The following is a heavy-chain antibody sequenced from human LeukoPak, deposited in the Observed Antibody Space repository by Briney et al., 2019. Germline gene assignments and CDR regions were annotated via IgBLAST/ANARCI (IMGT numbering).Heavy chain of an antibody. CDR3: ARVFDVDCFSATGYSNY. CDR2: ITSSGTYI. Sequence: PGGSLRLSCAASGFSFNSFSMNWVRQAPGRGLEWVSYITSSGTYIYYADSVRGRFTISRDNARNSLYLQMDSLTAEDTAIYYCARVFDVDCFSATGYSNYWGQGVLVTVSS. J-gene: IGHJ4*02. V-gene: IGHV3-21*06. D-gene: IGHD2/OR15-2a*01. CDR1: GFSFNSFS.